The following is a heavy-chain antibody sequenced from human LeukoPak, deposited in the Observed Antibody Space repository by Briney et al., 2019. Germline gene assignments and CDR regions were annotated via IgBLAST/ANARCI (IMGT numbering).Heavy chain of an antibody. CDR1: GFTFSSYW. CDR2: IKQDGSEK. CDR3: ARDFGIWSGAFDP. J-gene: IGHJ5*02. V-gene: IGHV3-7*01. D-gene: IGHD2-15*01. Sequence: GGSLRLSCAASGFTFSSYWMSWVRQAPGKGLEWVANIKQDGSEKYYVDSVKGRFTISRDNAKNSLYLQINSLRAEDTAVYYCARDFGIWSGAFDPWGQGTLVTVSS.